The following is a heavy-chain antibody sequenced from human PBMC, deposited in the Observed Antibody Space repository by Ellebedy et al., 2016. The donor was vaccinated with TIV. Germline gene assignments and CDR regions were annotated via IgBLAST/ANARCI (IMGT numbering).Heavy chain of an antibody. V-gene: IGHV1-2*02. J-gene: IGHJ4*02. CDR3: ARDPVGRVAAAGNDY. Sequence: AASVKVSCKASGDTFTGYYMHWVRQAPGQGLEWMGLINPNSGGTNYAQKFQGRVTMTRDTSISTAYMELSRLRSDDTAVYYCARDPVGRVAAAGNDYWGQGTLVTVSS. CDR1: GDTFTGYY. D-gene: IGHD6-13*01. CDR2: INPNSGGT.